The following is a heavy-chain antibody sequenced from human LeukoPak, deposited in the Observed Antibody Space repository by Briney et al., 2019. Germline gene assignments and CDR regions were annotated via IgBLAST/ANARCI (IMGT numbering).Heavy chain of an antibody. CDR2: ISSSGSTI. J-gene: IGHJ3*02. CDR1: GFTFSSYE. Sequence: GGSLRLSCAASGFTFSSYEMHWVRQAPGKGLEWVSYISSSGSTIYYADSVKGRFTISRDNAKNSLYLQMNSLRAEDTALYYCARQWVVYDILAGPNDAFDIWGQGKMVTVSS. CDR3: ARQWVVYDILAGPNDAFDI. V-gene: IGHV3-48*03. D-gene: IGHD3-9*01.